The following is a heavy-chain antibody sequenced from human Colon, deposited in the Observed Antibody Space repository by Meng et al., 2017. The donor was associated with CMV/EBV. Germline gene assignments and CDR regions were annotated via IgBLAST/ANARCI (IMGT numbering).Heavy chain of an antibody. D-gene: IGHD6-13*01. CDR1: SVSSSYTY. J-gene: IGHJ4*02. CDR3: AREVRHASSWSYFFDF. Sequence: SVSSSYTYWSWIRQPPGQRLEWIGYVYYSGSTNYNPTLKSRVTISVDTSKNEFSLRLNSVTAADTAVYFCAREVRHASSWSYFFDFWGQGMLVTVSS. CDR2: VYYSGST. V-gene: IGHV4-61*01.